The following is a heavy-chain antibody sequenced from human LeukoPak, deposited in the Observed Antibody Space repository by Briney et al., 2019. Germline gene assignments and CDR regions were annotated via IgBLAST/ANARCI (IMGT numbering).Heavy chain of an antibody. J-gene: IGHJ4*02. CDR2: ISGSGGST. CDR3: ASPPCSSTSCGASSDY. Sequence: GGSLRLSCAASGFTFSSYAMSWVRQAPGKGLEWASAISGSGGSTYYADSVKGRFTISRDNSKNTLYLQMNSLRAEDTAVYYCASPPCSSTSCGASSDYWGQGTLVTVSS. D-gene: IGHD2-2*01. V-gene: IGHV3-23*01. CDR1: GFTFSSYA.